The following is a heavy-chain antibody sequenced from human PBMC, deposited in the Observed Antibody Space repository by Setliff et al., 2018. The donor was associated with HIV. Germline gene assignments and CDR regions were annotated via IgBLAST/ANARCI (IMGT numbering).Heavy chain of an antibody. CDR3: ARLSLSLVRGIINSGDRFFDY. CDR1: GASVNSNTYY. J-gene: IGHJ4*02. CDR2: IYYSGTT. Sequence: KPSETLSLTCTVSGASVNSNTYYWGWIRQPPGKGLEWIASIYYSGTTYYNPSLKSRVTISVDTSKNQFSLKLSSVTAADTAVYYCARLSLSLVRGIINSGDRFFDYWGQGSLVTVSS. V-gene: IGHV4-39*01. D-gene: IGHD3-10*01.